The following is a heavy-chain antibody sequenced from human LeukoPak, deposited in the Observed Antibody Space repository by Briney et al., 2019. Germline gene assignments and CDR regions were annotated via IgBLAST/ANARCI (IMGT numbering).Heavy chain of an antibody. J-gene: IGHJ4*02. CDR1: GYSISSGYY. V-gene: IGHV4-38-2*02. D-gene: IGHD3-22*01. CDR3: AREGTHYYDSSGYYYRSFDFDY. CDR2: IYHSGST. Sequence: SETLSLTCTVSGYSISSGYYWGWIRQPPGKGLEWIGSIYHSGSTYYNPSLKSRVTISVDTSKNQFSLKLSSVTAADTAVYYCAREGTHYYDSSGYYYRSFDFDYWGQGTLATVSS.